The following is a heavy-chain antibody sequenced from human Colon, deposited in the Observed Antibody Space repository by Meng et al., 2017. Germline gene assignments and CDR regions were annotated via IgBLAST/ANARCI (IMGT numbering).Heavy chain of an antibody. CDR3: VRDLGMGKYADY. CDR1: GFSFTTWG. J-gene: IGHJ4*02. CDR2: IGHTGERT. D-gene: IGHD2-2*01. Sequence: QVQLVESVGGVVQPGTSLRLSCAASGFSFTTWGMHWVRQAPGKGLEWVGVIGHTGERTYYRDSLKGRFTISRDNSKNTLYLQMNNPRAEDTAVYYCVRDLGMGKYADYWGQGALVTVSS. V-gene: IGHV3-33*01.